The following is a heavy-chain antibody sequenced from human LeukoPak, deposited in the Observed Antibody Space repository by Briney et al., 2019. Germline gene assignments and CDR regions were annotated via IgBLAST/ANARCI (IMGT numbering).Heavy chain of an antibody. CDR3: ASAVAAPYYYFDY. V-gene: IGHV4-59*01. CDR1: GDSISSYY. J-gene: IGHJ4*02. D-gene: IGHD6-19*01. Sequence: SETLSLTCTVSGDSISSYYWSWIRQPPGKGLEWIGYIYYSGSTNYNPSLKSRVTISGDTSKNQFSLKLSSVTAADTAVYYCASAVAAPYYYFDYWGQGTLVTVSS. CDR2: IYYSGST.